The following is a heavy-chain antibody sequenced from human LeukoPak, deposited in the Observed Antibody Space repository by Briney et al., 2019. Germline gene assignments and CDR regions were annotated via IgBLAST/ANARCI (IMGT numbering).Heavy chain of an antibody. Sequence: ASVKVSCKFSGYTLTELSIHWVRQAPGKGLEWMGGFDPEDGETIYAQKFQGRVTMTEDTSTDTAYMELSSLRSDDTAVYYCALGDSWFDPWGQGTLVTVSS. CDR3: ALGDSWFDP. CDR1: GYTLTELS. V-gene: IGHV1-24*01. CDR2: FDPEDGET. J-gene: IGHJ5*02. D-gene: IGHD3-16*01.